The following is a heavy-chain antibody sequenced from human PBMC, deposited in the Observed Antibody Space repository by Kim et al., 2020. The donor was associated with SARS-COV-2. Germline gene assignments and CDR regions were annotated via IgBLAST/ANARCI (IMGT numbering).Heavy chain of an antibody. J-gene: IGHJ3*02. V-gene: IGHV1-3*01. CDR2: INAGNGNT. D-gene: IGHD2-15*01. CDR1: GYTFTSYA. Sequence: ASVKVSCKASGYTFTSYAMHWVRQAPGQRLEWMGWINAGNGNTKYSQKFQGRVTITRDTSASTAYMELSSLRSEDTAVYYCARILGYCSGGSCRGAFDIWGQGTMVTVSS. CDR3: ARILGYCSGGSCRGAFDI.